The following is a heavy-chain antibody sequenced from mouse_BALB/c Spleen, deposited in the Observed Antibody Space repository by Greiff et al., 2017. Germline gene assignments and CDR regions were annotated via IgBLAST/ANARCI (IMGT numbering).Heavy chain of an antibody. Sequence: EVQLVESGGDLVKPGGSLKLSCAASGLTFSSYAMSWVRQTPDKRLEWVATISSGGSYTYYPDSVKGRFTISRDNAKNTLYLQMSSLKSEDTAMYYCARNRYDDPYYAMDYWGQGTSVTVSS. CDR3: ARNRYDDPYYAMDY. CDR1: GLTFSSYA. CDR2: ISSGGSYT. V-gene: IGHV5-6*01. J-gene: IGHJ4*01. D-gene: IGHD2-14*01.